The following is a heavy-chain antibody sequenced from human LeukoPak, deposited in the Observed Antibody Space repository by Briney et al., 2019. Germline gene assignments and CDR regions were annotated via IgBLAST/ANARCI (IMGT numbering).Heavy chain of an antibody. Sequence: GASVKVSCKASGYTFTSYGISWVRQAPGQGLEWMGWISAYNGNTNYAQKFQGRVTMTRDTSISTAYMELSRLRSDDTAVYYCARGVLTGYYVSFFDYWGQGTLVTVSS. D-gene: IGHD3-9*01. CDR3: ARGVLTGYYVSFFDY. CDR2: ISAYNGNT. J-gene: IGHJ4*02. CDR1: GYTFTSYG. V-gene: IGHV1-18*01.